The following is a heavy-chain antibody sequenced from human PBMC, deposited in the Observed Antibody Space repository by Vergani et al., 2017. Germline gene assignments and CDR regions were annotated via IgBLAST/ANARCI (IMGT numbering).Heavy chain of an antibody. Sequence: QVQLVQSGAEVKKPGASVKVSCKASGYTFTGYYMHWVRQDPGQGLEWMGGIIPIFGTANYAQKFQGRVTITADKSTSTAYMELSSLRSEDTAVYYCARDRGWELLDDDAFDIWGQGTMVTVSS. J-gene: IGHJ3*02. V-gene: IGHV1-69*06. CDR3: ARDRGWELLDDDAFDI. CDR1: GYTFTGYY. D-gene: IGHD1-26*01. CDR2: IIPIFGTA.